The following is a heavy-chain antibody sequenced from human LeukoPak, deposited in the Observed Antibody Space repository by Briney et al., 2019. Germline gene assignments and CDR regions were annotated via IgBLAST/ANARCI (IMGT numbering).Heavy chain of an antibody. J-gene: IGHJ4*02. CDR3: AKDSLPMGIAVAGSFDY. CDR2: ISSSSNYI. Sequence: GGSLRLSCAASGFIFSSYSMNWVRQAPGKGLEWVSSISSSSNYIYYADSVKGRFTISRDNAKNSLYLQMNSLRAEDTAVYYCAKDSLPMGIAVAGSFDYWGQGTLVTVSS. D-gene: IGHD6-19*01. CDR1: GFIFSSYS. V-gene: IGHV3-21*04.